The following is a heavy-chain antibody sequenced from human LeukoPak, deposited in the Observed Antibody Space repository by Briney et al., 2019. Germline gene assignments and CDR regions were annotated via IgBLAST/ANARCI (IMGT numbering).Heavy chain of an antibody. D-gene: IGHD2-2*01. CDR2: IYLGVST. CDR3: ARWALKGYYADV. V-gene: IGHV4-4*09. J-gene: IGHJ6*04. CDR1: GDSLGTYY. Sequence: SETLSLTCTISGDSLGTYYWTWIRQPPGKGLEWIGHIYLGVSTNYNPSLKSRVTLSVYTSKNQFSLRLTSLTAADTATYYCARWALKGYYADVWGTGTTVIVSS.